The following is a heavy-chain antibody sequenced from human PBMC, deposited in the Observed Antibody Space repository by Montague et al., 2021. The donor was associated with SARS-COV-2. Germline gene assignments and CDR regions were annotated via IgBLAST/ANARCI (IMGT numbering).Heavy chain of an antibody. CDR1: GASISTGIYY. CDR2: IRTTGHT. V-gene: IGHV4-61*02. Sequence: TLSLTCTVSGASISTGIYYWSWIRQPAGKGLEWIGRIRTTGHTDYXSSLESRVFMSVDTSTNQFSLSLTPVTAADTAVYFCARFGSGTLEFDLWGQGTLVTVSS. J-gene: IGHJ4*02. D-gene: IGHD1-26*01. CDR3: ARFGSGTLEFDL.